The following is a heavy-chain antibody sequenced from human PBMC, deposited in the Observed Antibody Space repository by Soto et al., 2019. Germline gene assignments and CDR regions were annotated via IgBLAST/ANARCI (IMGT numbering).Heavy chain of an antibody. Sequence: SVIVSLTCPFAGGSRRGSRDCWSWNRQPPGKGLEWIGSIYHSGSTYYNPSLKSRVTISVDTSKNQFSLKLTSVTAADTAVDYCARHSGLQLWLSCDYWGQRSLVSVSA. CDR1: GGSRRGSRDC. J-gene: IGHJ4*02. CDR2: IYHSGST. D-gene: IGHD5-18*01. V-gene: IGHV4-39*01. CDR3: ARHSGLQLWLSCDY.